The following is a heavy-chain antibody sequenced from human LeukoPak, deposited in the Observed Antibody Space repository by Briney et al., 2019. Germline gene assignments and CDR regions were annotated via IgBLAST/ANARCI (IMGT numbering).Heavy chain of an antibody. Sequence: SETLSLTCAVYGGSSSGYYWSWIRQPPGKGLEWIGEINHSGSTNYNPSLKSRVTISVDTSKNQFSLKLSSVTAADTAVYYCARGRRYYYDSSRNPNWFDPWGQGTLVTVSS. CDR3: ARGRRYYYDSSRNPNWFDP. CDR1: GGSSSGYY. V-gene: IGHV4-34*01. CDR2: INHSGST. D-gene: IGHD3-22*01. J-gene: IGHJ5*02.